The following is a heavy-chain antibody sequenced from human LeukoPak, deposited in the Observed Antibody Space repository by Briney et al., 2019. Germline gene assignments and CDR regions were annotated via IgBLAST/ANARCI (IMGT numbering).Heavy chain of an antibody. CDR1: GFTFDDYA. V-gene: IGHV3-9*01. D-gene: IGHD5-12*01. CDR2: ISWNSGSI. Sequence: PGGSLRLSCAASGFTFDDYAMHWVRQAPGKGLEWVSGISWNSGSIGYADSVKGRFTISRDNAKNSLYLQMNSLRAEDTALYYCAKAPEVPRSGYSGYGRLRGEFDYWGQGTLVTVSS. CDR3: AKAPEVPRSGYSGYGRLRGEFDY. J-gene: IGHJ4*02.